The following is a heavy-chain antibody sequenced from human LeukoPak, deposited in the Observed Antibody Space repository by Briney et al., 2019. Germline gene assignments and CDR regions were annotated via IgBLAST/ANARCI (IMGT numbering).Heavy chain of an antibody. V-gene: IGHV3-23*01. D-gene: IGHD3-22*01. CDR1: GFTFSSYA. J-gene: IGHJ4*02. CDR3: AKEAYDSSGYYFDYFDY. CDR2: ISGSGGST. Sequence: GGSLRLSCAASGFTFSSYAMSWVRQAPGKGLEWVSAISGSGGSTYYADSVKGRFTISRDNSKNTLYLQKNSLRAEDTAVYYCAKEAYDSSGYYFDYFDYWGQGTLVTVSS.